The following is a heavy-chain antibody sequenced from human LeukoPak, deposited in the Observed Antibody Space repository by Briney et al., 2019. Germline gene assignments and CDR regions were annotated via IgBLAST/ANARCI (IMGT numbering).Heavy chain of an antibody. D-gene: IGHD5-12*01. CDR2: INPNSGGT. Sequence: ASVKVSCKASGYTFTGYYMHWVRQAPGQGLEWMGWINPNSGGTNYAQKFQGRVTMTRDTSISTAYMELSRLRSDDTAVYYCARGVPVATISLYYYYYMDVWGKGTTVTVSS. CDR3: ARGVPVATISLYYYYYMDV. V-gene: IGHV1-2*02. J-gene: IGHJ6*03. CDR1: GYTFTGYY.